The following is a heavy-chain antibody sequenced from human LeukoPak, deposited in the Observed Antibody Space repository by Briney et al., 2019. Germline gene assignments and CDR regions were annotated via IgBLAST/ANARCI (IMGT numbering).Heavy chain of an antibody. CDR1: EFTFSNYW. Sequence: GSLRLSCAASEFTFSNYWMSWVRQAPGKGLEWVASIKQDGSETSYVDSVKGRFTISRDNAKNSLYLQINSPRAEDTAVYYCARTDGGATPGILDYWGQGTLVTVSS. V-gene: IGHV3-7*01. J-gene: IGHJ4*02. CDR2: IKQDGSET. D-gene: IGHD1-26*01. CDR3: ARTDGGATPGILDY.